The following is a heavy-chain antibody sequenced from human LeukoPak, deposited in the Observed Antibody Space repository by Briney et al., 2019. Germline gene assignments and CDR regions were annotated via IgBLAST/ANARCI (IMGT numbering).Heavy chain of an antibody. CDR1: GFTFSTYS. V-gene: IGHV3-21*01. CDR3: ARSDVVTNWFDP. D-gene: IGHD2-15*01. CDR2: ISSSSSYT. Sequence: GGSLRLSCAASGFTFSTYSMNWVRQAPGTGLEWVSSISSSSSYTYYADSVKGRFTISRDNAKNSLYLQMNSLRAEDTAVYYCARSDVVTNWFDPWGQGTLVTVSS. J-gene: IGHJ5*02.